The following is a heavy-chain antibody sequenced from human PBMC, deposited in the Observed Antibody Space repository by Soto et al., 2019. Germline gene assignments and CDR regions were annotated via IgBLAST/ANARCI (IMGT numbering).Heavy chain of an antibody. CDR2: IGFDGSDE. V-gene: IGHV3-33*01. J-gene: IGHJ3*01. CDR3: ARLRSTVVTPLAGFDL. Sequence: GGSLRLSCAASGFTFSSYGMHWVRQGPGKGLEWVAVIGFDGSDEYYADSVKGRFTISRDNFKNTLYLQMNSLRDEDTAVYYCARLRSTVVTPLAGFDLWGRGTTVSASS. CDR1: GFTFSSYG. D-gene: IGHD4-17*01.